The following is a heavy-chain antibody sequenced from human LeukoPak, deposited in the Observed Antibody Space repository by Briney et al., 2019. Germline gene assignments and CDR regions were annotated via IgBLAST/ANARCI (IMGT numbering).Heavy chain of an antibody. CDR3: VRDLILAWTPGDDFDY. Sequence: GGSLRLSCAASGFTFSSYAMSWVRQAPGKGLEWVSRINEAGSTTTYADAVKGRFTISRDNAKNTLFLQMNSLRAEDTAVYYCVRDLILAWTPGDDFDYWGQGTLVTVSS. CDR1: GFTFSSYA. CDR2: INEAGSTT. V-gene: IGHV3-74*01. D-gene: IGHD3-16*01. J-gene: IGHJ4*02.